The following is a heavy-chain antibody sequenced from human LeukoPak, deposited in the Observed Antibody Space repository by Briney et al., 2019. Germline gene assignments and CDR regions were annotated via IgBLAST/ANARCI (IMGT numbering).Heavy chain of an antibody. CDR3: AKATRTLNGPVNNGMDV. CDR2: ISGSGGST. J-gene: IGHJ6*02. V-gene: IGHV3-23*01. Sequence: GGSLRLSCAASGFTFSSYAMSWVRQAPGKGLEWVSAISGSGGSTYYADSVKGRFTISRDNSKNTLYLQMNTLGAEDPAVYYCAKATRTLNGPVNNGMDVWGQGTPVT. CDR1: GFTFSSYA. D-gene: IGHD4-11*01.